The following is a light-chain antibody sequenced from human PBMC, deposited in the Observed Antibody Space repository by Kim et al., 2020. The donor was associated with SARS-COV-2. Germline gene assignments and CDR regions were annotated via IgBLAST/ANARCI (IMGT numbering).Light chain of an antibody. CDR2: EVS. Sequence: GQSVPVSFAGASSNVVAYTYLSWYQQHPGKAPRLLVNEVSDRPSGVSHRFAGSKSGNTASLTISGLQAEDEADYYCTSYTSSSTYVFGTGTKVTVL. V-gene: IGLV2-14*01. CDR3: TSYTSSSTYV. CDR1: SSNVVAYTY. J-gene: IGLJ1*01.